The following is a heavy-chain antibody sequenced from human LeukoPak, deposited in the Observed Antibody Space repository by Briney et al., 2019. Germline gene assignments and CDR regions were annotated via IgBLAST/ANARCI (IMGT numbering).Heavy chain of an antibody. J-gene: IGHJ3*02. V-gene: IGHV1-46*01. CDR3: ARDERAALRYKAFDI. CDR1: GDTFTNYY. D-gene: IGHD1-14*01. Sequence: GASVKVSCKASGDTFTNYYMHWVRQAPGQGLEWMGIINPSGGSTTYSQKFQGRVAVTRDTSTSTVYMELSSLRSDDTAVYYCARDERAALRYKAFDIWGQGTMVTVSS. CDR2: INPSGGST.